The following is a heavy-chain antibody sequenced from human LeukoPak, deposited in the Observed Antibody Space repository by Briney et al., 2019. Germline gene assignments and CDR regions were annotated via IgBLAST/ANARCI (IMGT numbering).Heavy chain of an antibody. Sequence: GGSLRLSCAASGFTFSSYEMNWVRQAPGKGLEWVSYISSSGSTIYYADSVKGRFTISRDNAKNSLYLQMNSLRAEDTAVYYCARPRTYYYDSSGYYGYWGQGTLVTVSS. CDR1: GFTFSSYE. J-gene: IGHJ4*02. V-gene: IGHV3-48*03. CDR3: ARPRTYYYDSSGYYGY. D-gene: IGHD3-22*01. CDR2: ISSSGSTI.